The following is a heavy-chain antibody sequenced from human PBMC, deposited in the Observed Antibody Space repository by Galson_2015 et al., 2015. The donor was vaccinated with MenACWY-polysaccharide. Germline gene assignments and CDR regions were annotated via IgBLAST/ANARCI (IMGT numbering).Heavy chain of an antibody. CDR2: ITGSGGST. CDR1: GFTFSTYG. V-gene: IGHV3-23*01. CDR3: AKEGSWSGGSGAGWFDP. J-gene: IGHJ5*02. Sequence: SLRLSCAASGFTFSTYGMNWVRQAPGKGLEWVSAITGSGGSTYYADSVKGRFTISRDNSKNTVYLQVNSLRAEDTAVYYCAKEGSWSGGSGAGWFDPWGQGTLVTVSS. D-gene: IGHD2-15*01.